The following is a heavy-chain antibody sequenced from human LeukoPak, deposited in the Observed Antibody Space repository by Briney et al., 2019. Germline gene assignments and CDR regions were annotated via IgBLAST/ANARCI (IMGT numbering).Heavy chain of an antibody. Sequence: GESLKISCKGSGYSFIDYWIGWVRQMPGKGPEWMGIIFPAEYDIKYNPSFQGQVTISVDKSISTAYLQWSSLKASDTAMYYCAIGGDSSTSCYRCFNFWGQGTLVTVSS. CDR2: IFPAEYDI. CDR1: GYSFIDYW. J-gene: IGHJ4*02. CDR3: AIGGDSSTSCYRCFNF. D-gene: IGHD2-2*01. V-gene: IGHV5-51*01.